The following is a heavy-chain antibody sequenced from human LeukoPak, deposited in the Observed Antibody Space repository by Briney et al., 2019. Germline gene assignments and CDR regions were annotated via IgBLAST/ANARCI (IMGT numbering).Heavy chain of an antibody. CDR1: GFTFSTYI. CDR3: ATYSGPGAFDI. CDR2: ISSSSNYI. D-gene: IGHD6-13*01. Sequence: GGSLRLSCAASGFTFSTYIMNWVRRAPGKGLEWVSSISSSSNYIYYADSVRGRFTISRDNAKNSLYLQMNSLSVEDTAVYYCATYSGPGAFDIWGQGTMVTVSS. J-gene: IGHJ3*02. V-gene: IGHV3-21*01.